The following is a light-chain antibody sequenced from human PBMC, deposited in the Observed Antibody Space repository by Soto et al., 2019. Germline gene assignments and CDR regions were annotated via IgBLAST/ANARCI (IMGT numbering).Light chain of an antibody. Sequence: QPVLTQSPSASASLGASVKLTCTLSSGHSSYPIAWHQKQPGKGPRYLMDLNNDGSHTKGDGIPDRFSGSSSGADRSLIISSLQSEDEADYYCQTWGTGFQFFGGGTKLTVL. J-gene: IGLJ2*01. CDR3: QTWGTGFQF. CDR1: SGHSSYP. V-gene: IGLV4-69*01. CDR2: LNNDGSH.